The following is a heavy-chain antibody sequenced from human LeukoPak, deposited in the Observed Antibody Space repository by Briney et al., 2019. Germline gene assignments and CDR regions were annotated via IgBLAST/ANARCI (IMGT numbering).Heavy chain of an antibody. CDR3: ARVEMATITDYYYYYMDA. Sequence: ASVKVSCKASGYTFTSYGISWVRQAPGQGLEWMGWISAYNGNTNFAQKLQGRVTMTTDTSTSTAYMELSSLRSEDTAVYYCARVEMATITDYYYYYMDAWGKGTTVTVSS. V-gene: IGHV1-18*01. CDR2: ISAYNGNT. D-gene: IGHD5-24*01. CDR1: GYTFTSYG. J-gene: IGHJ6*03.